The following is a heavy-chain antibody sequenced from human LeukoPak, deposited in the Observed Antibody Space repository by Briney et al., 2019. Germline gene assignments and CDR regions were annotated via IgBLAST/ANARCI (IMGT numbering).Heavy chain of an antibody. J-gene: IGHJ6*02. CDR1: GFTVSSNY. CDR3: ARSSLIAAGGYYYYYGMDV. V-gene: IGHV3-53*01. D-gene: IGHD6-13*01. Sequence: GGSLRLSCAASGFTVSSNYMSWVRQAPGKGLEWVSVIYSSGSTYYADSVKGRFTISRDNSKNTLYLQMNSLRAEDTAVYYCARSSLIAAGGYYYYYGMDVWGQGTTVTVSS. CDR2: IYSSGST.